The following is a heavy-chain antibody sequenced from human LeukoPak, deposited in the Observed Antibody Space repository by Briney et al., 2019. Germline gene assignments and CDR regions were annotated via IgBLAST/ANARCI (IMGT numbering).Heavy chain of an antibody. Sequence: GASVKVSCKASGYTFTSYYMHWVRQAPGQGLEWMGIINPSGGSTSYAQKFQGRVTITADESTSTAYMELSSLRSEDTAVYYCARTRQQWLVWFDPWGQGTLVTVSS. CDR3: ARTRQQWLVWFDP. CDR1: GYTFTSYY. D-gene: IGHD6-19*01. CDR2: INPSGGST. J-gene: IGHJ5*02. V-gene: IGHV1-46*01.